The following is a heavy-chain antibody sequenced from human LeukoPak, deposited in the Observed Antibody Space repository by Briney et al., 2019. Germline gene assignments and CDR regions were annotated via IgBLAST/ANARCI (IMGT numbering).Heavy chain of an antibody. V-gene: IGHV4-39*01. D-gene: IGHD3-9*01. Sequence: SETLSLTCAVSGGSVSSSTYYWGWIRPPPGKGLEWIGNIYYTGSSYYNPSLKSRVTMSVDTSKNQFSLKMNSVTAADTAVYYCARLSKGRYFDYIFDFWGQGTLLTVSS. CDR2: IYYTGSS. CDR1: GGSVSSSTYY. J-gene: IGHJ4*02. CDR3: ARLSKGRYFDYIFDF.